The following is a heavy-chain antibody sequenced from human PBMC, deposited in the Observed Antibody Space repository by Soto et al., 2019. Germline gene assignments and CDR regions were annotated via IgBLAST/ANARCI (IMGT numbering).Heavy chain of an antibody. CDR1: GYTFTNYG. V-gene: IGHV1-18*01. J-gene: IGHJ6*02. Sequence: QVQVVQSGDEVKKPGASVKVSCKPSGYTFTNYGFSWVRQAPGQGLEWMGWISGYNGNTKYAEKFQGRVTMTTDTSTSTAHMELRSLRSDDTALYYCAREGQAPYYYYGMDVWGQGTAVTVSS. CDR2: ISGYNGNT. CDR3: AREGQAPYYYYGMDV.